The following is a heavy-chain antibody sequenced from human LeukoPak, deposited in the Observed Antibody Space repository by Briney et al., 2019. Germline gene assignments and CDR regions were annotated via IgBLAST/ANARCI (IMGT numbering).Heavy chain of an antibody. CDR3: ARRASATEDLDY. Sequence: GESLKISCKGSGYSFTSYWIAWVRQMPGKGLEWMGIIYPGDSDTRYSPSFQGQVTISADKSISIAYLQWNSLKASDTAIYYCARRASATEDLDYWGPGTLVTVSS. V-gene: IGHV5-51*01. CDR1: GYSFTSYW. CDR2: IYPGDSDT. J-gene: IGHJ4*02.